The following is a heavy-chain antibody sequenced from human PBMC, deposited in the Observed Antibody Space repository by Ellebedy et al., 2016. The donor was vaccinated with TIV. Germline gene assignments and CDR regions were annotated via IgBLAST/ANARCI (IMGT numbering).Heavy chain of an antibody. CDR2: ISYSGNAI. CDR1: GFTLKDYY. Sequence: GESLKISCAASGFTLKDYYICGVRPPPAKGPAWVPCISYSGNAIYYAYAVKGRFTISRDNAKNSLYLQMNSLRAEDTAVYSCARGLEWLQPPDHWGQGTLVTVSS. D-gene: IGHD5-24*01. J-gene: IGHJ4*02. CDR3: ARGLEWLQPPDH. V-gene: IGHV3-11*01.